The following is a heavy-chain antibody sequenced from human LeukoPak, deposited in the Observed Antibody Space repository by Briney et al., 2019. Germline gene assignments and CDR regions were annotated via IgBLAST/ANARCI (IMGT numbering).Heavy chain of an antibody. CDR3: ARDRRYSGSLPGGY. J-gene: IGHJ4*02. CDR1: GYTFTSYD. CDR2: MNPDSGNT. V-gene: IGHV1-8*01. D-gene: IGHD1-26*01. Sequence: ASVKVSCKASGYTFTSYDINWVRQATGQGLEWMGWMNPDSGNTGYAQKFQGRVTMTRDTSISSAYMELSRLRSDDTAVYYCARDRRYSGSLPGGYWGQGTLVTVSS.